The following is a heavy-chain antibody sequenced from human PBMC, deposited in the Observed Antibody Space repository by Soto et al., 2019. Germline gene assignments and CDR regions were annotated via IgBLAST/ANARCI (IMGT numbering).Heavy chain of an antibody. CDR1: GGSVSSGSYY. J-gene: IGHJ6*02. CDR3: ARDKQFDYGGPIWNYGMDV. D-gene: IGHD4-17*01. Sequence: ETLSLTCTVSGGSVSSGSYYWSWIRQPPGKGLEWIGYIYYSGSTNYNPSLKSRVTISVDTSKNQFSLKLSSVTAADTAVYYCARDKQFDYGGPIWNYGMDVWGRGTTVTVSS. CDR2: IYYSGST. V-gene: IGHV4-61*01.